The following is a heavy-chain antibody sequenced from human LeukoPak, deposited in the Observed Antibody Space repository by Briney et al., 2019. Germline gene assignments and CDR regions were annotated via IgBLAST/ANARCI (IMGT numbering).Heavy chain of an antibody. CDR3: ARQMGDAFDI. CDR1: GYTFTSYY. D-gene: IGHD5-24*01. CDR2: INPSGDST. V-gene: IGHV1-46*03. Sequence: ASVKVSXKASGYTFTSYYMHWVRQAPGQGLEWMGIINPSGDSTSYAQKFQGRVTMTRDTSTSTVYMELSSLRSEDTAVYYCARQMGDAFDIWGQGTMVTVSS. J-gene: IGHJ3*02.